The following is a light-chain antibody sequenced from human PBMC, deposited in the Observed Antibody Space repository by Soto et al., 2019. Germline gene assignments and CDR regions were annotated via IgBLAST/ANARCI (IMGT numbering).Light chain of an antibody. CDR3: QQSYSSPYT. Sequence: EIVLTQSPGTLSLSPGDRATLSCRASQRVSSNYLAWYQQRPGQAPRLLIYGASSRATGIPDRFSGSGSGTDFTLTIGGLQPADFAIYYCQQSYSSPYTFGLGTKVQIK. CDR1: QRVSSNY. V-gene: IGKV3-20*01. J-gene: IGKJ2*01. CDR2: GAS.